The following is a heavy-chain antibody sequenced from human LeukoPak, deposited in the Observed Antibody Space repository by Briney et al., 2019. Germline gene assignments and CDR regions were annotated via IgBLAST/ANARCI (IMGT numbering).Heavy chain of an antibody. CDR1: GGSISTYY. V-gene: IGHV4-59*08. CDR2: IYYSGST. D-gene: IGHD3-22*01. CDR3: ARSLGYYYPFDF. Sequence: KPSETLSLTCTVPGGSISTYYWSWVRQAPGKGLEWIGNIYYSGSTNYNPSLESRVTMSVDTSQSQFSLKLTSVTATDTAVYFCARSLGYYYPFDFWGQGTLVTVSS. J-gene: IGHJ4*02.